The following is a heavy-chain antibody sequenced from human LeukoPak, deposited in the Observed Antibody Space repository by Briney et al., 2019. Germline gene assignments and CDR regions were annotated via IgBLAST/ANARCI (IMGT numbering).Heavy chain of an antibody. Sequence: GGSLRLSCAASGFTFSSYSMNWVRQAPGKGLEWVSTVSGGGGTTYYADSVKGRFTISRDNSKNTPFLQMNSLRAEDTAIYYCAKGGYYYMDVWGKGTTVTVSS. V-gene: IGHV3-23*01. CDR3: AKGGYYYMDV. CDR1: GFTFSSYS. CDR2: VSGGGGTT. J-gene: IGHJ6*03.